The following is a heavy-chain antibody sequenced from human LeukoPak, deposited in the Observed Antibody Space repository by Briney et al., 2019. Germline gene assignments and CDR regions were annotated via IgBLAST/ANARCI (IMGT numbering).Heavy chain of an antibody. D-gene: IGHD6-13*01. J-gene: IGHJ4*02. CDR2: IIPIFGTA. V-gene: IGHV1-69*13. CDR3: ARDQRSSSWYGSFDY. Sequence: SVKVSCKASGGTFSSYAISWVRQAPGQGLEWMGGIIPIFGTANYAQKFQGRVTITADESTSTAYMELSSLRSEDTAVYYCARDQRSSSWYGSFDYWGQGTLVTVSS. CDR1: GGTFSSYA.